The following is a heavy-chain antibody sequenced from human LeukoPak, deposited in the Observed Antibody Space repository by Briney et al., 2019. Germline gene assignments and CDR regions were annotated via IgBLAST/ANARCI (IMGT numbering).Heavy chain of an antibody. J-gene: IGHJ6*03. CDR2: MYYSGST. D-gene: IGHD6-19*01. CDR1: GGSISTYY. Sequence: SETLSLTCTVSGGSISTYYWSWIRQPPGKGLEWIGYMYYSGSTNYNPSLKSRVTISVDTSKNLFSLNLNSVTAADTAEYYCARAPGSAYYPYYYMDVWGKGTTVTVSS. V-gene: IGHV4-59*01. CDR3: ARAPGSAYYPYYYMDV.